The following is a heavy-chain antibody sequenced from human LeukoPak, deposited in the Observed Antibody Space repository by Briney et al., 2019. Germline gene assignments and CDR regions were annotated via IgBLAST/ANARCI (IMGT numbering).Heavy chain of an antibody. CDR3: AKDHSVIVATN. Sequence: PGGSLRLSCAASGFTFSSYGMRWVRQAPGKGLEWEAVISYDGSNKYYADSVKGRFTISRDNSKNTLYLQMNSLRAEDTAVYYCAKDHSVIVATNWGQGTLVTVSS. J-gene: IGHJ4*02. D-gene: IGHD5-12*01. V-gene: IGHV3-30*18. CDR2: ISYDGSNK. CDR1: GFTFSSYG.